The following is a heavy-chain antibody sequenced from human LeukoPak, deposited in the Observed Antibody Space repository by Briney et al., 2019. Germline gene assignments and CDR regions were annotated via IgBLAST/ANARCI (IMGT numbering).Heavy chain of an antibody. D-gene: IGHD4-17*01. J-gene: IGHJ4*02. CDR2: ISSSSSYT. CDR1: GFTSSDYY. CDR3: ARDPRGYYGDYVGYFDY. Sequence: GGSLRLSCAASGFTSSDYYMSWIRQAPGKGLEWVSYISSSSSYTNYADSVKGRFTISRDNAKNSLYLQMNSLRAEDTAVYYCARDPRGYYGDYVGYFDYWDQGTLVTVSS. V-gene: IGHV3-11*06.